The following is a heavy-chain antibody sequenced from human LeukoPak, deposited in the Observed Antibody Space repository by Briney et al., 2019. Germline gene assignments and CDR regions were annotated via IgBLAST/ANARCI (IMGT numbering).Heavy chain of an antibody. CDR3: ARAMITFGGALQPVDY. D-gene: IGHD3-16*01. V-gene: IGHV4-59*12. J-gene: IGHJ4*02. CDR2: IYYSGST. CDR1: GGSISSYY. Sequence: SETLSLTCTVSGGSISSYYWSWIRQPPGKGLEWIGYIYYSGSTYYNPSLKSRVTISVDRSKNQFSLKLSSVTAADTAVYYCARAMITFGGALQPVDYWGQGTLVTVSS.